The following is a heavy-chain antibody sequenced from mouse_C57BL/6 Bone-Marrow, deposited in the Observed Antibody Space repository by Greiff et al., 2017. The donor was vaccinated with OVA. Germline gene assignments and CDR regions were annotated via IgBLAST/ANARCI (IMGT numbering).Heavy chain of an antibody. CDR1: GFSFNTFA. J-gene: IGHJ2*01. V-gene: IGHV10-1*01. CDR3: VGHSYGTLDY. CDR2: VRSKSNNYAT. Sequence: GGGLVQPKGSLKLSCAASGFSFNTFAMDWVRQAPGKGLEWVARVRSKSNNYATYYADSVKDRFSISRDDPESMLYLQMNNLKTEDTAMYYCVGHSYGTLDYWGKGTTLTVTS. D-gene: IGHD1-1*01.